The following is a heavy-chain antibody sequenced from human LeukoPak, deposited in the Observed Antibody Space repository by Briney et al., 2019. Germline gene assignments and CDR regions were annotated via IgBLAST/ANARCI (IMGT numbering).Heavy chain of an antibody. D-gene: IGHD3-10*01. J-gene: IGHJ3*01. CDR1: GFTFRYYV. Sequence: GGSLRLSCAASGFTFRYYVMHWVRQAPGKGLEWVAVISNDGSIQYYTDSVKGRFIISRDDSKNRMYLQMNSLRVDDTALYYCARGPDPVVRGPRRAFDLWGQGTRVTVSS. CDR3: ARGPDPVVRGPRRAFDL. CDR2: ISNDGSIQ. V-gene: IGHV3-30-3*01.